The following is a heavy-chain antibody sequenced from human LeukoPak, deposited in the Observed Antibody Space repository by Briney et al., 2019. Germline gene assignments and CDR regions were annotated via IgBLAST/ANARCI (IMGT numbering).Heavy chain of an antibody. CDR1: GFTFSNYS. J-gene: IGHJ4*02. Sequence: GGSLRLSCAASGFTFSNYSMNWVRQAPGKGLEWVSAISGSGGSTYYADSVKGRFTISRDNSKNTLYLQMNSLRAEDTAVYYCAKDMDTDGDYLFFDYWGQGTLVTVSS. CDR3: AKDMDTDGDYLFFDY. CDR2: ISGSGGST. D-gene: IGHD4-17*01. V-gene: IGHV3-23*01.